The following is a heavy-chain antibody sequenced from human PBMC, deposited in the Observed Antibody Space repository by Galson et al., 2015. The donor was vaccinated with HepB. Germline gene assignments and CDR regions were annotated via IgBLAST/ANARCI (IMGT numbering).Heavy chain of an antibody. CDR2: IWYDGSNK. D-gene: IGHD3-22*01. Sequence: SLRLSCAASGFTLSTYGMHWVRQAPGKGLEWVAVIWYDGSNKYYADSVKGRFTISRDNSKNTLYLEMNSLRADDTAVDGYYYLRCYFDYWGQGTLVSVSS. J-gene: IGHJ4*02. V-gene: IGHV3-33*01. CDR3: YYLRCYFDY. CDR1: GFTLSTYG.